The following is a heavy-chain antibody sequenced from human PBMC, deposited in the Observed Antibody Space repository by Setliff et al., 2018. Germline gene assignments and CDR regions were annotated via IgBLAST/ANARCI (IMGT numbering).Heavy chain of an antibody. CDR2: ISRGGNTI. Sequence: PGGSLSLSCAASGFTFSDYYMNWIRQAPGKGLEWVSYISRGGNTIYYADSVKGRFTISRDNAKNSLYLQMNSLRAEDTAVYYCARDGGEYWGQGTLVTVSS. D-gene: IGHD3-16*01. CDR3: ARDGGEY. J-gene: IGHJ4*02. CDR1: GFTFSDYY. V-gene: IGHV3-11*04.